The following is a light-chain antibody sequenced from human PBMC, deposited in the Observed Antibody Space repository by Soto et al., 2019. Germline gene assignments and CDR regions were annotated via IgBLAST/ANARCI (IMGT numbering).Light chain of an antibody. V-gene: IGKV1-5*03. CDR1: QSISTY. CDR2: KAS. Sequence: DIQMTQSPSSLSASVGDRVTIPCRSGQSISTYLNWYQQKPGKAPKLLIYKASSLESGVPSRFSGSGSGTEFTLTISSLQPDDFATYYCQQYNSYRWTFGLGTKVDIK. J-gene: IGKJ1*01. CDR3: QQYNSYRWT.